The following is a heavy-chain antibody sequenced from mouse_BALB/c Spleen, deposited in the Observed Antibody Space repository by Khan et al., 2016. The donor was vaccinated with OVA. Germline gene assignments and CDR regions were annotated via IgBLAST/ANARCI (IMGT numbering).Heavy chain of an antibody. J-gene: IGHJ4*01. CDR2: ISSGSSTI. CDR3: ARGGGNAMDY. Sequence: EVELVESGGGLVQPGGSRKLSCAASGFTFSSFGMHWVRQAPEKGLEWVAYISSGSSTIYYADTVKGRFTISRDNPKNTLFLQMTSLRSEDTAMYYCARGGGNAMDYWGQGTSVTVSS. V-gene: IGHV5-17*02. CDR1: GFTFSSFG.